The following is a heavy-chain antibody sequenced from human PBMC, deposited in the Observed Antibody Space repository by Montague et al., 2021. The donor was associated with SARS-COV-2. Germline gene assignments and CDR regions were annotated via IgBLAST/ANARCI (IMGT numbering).Heavy chain of an antibody. CDR1: GFASGDYQ. J-gene: IGHJ4*02. V-gene: IGHV3-7*01. D-gene: IGHD3/OR15-3a*01. CDR3: ARSPRGSGTGWLDY. Sequence: SRRFSCAASGFASGDYQMTWVHQAPGKGLQWVANINQDETAKTYVDSVKGRFTISRDNAKNSLILQMNSLKDEDTAVYYCARSPRGSGTGWLDYWGQGTLVTVSS. CDR2: INQDETAK.